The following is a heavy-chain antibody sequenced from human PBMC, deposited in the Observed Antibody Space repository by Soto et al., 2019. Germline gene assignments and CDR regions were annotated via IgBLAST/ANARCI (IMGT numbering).Heavy chain of an antibody. V-gene: IGHV5-51*01. D-gene: IGHD2-2*01. Sequence: GESLKISCKSSGYSFTSYWIGWVRQMPGKGLEWMGIIYPGDSDTRYSPSFQGQVTISADKSISTAYLQWSSLKASDTAMYYCARHSDIVVVPAAESPYYYGMDVWGQGTTVTFSS. CDR3: ARHSDIVVVPAAESPYYYGMDV. CDR1: GYSFTSYW. J-gene: IGHJ6*02. CDR2: IYPGDSDT.